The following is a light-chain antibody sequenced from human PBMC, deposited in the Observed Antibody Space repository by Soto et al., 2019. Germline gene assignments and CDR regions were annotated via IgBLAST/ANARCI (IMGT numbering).Light chain of an antibody. Sequence: QSVLTQPPSVSGAPGQRVTISCTGSSSNIGAGYDVHWYQQLPGTAPKLLIYGNSNRPSGVPDRFSGSKSGTSASLAITRLQAEDEADYYCQSYDSSAVVFGGGTKLTVL. J-gene: IGLJ2*01. CDR2: GNS. V-gene: IGLV1-40*01. CDR3: QSYDSSAVV. CDR1: SSNIGAGYD.